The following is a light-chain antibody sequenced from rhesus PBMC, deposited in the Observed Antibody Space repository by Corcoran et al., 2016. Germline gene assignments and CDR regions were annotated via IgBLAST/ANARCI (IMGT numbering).Light chain of an antibody. CDR1: QHISNW. V-gene: IGKV1-22*01. Sequence: DIQMTQSPSSLSSSVGDTVTITCRASQHISNWLDWYQQKPGKAPKPLIFQASDLQRGVPSRFSGSGSGTDFSLTSSSLQPEDLGTYYCLQISRSPLAFGGGTRVEIK. CDR2: QAS. J-gene: IGKJ4*01. CDR3: LQISRSPLA.